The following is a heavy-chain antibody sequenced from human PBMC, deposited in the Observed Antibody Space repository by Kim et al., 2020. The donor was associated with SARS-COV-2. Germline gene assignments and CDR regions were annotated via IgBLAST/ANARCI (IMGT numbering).Heavy chain of an antibody. V-gene: IGHV3-48*04. CDR2: STI. D-gene: IGHD2-8*01. CDR3: ARDGCTRDY. Sequence: STIYYAYSVKGRFTISRDNAKNSLYLQMNSLRAEDTAVYYCARDGCTRDYWGQGTLFTVSS. J-gene: IGHJ4*02.